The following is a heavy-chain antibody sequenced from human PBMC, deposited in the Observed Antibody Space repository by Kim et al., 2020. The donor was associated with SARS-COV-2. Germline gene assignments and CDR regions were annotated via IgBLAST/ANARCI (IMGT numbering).Heavy chain of an antibody. J-gene: IGHJ4*02. V-gene: IGHV3-30*04. D-gene: IGHD3-10*01. CDR1: GFTFSAYA. CDR2: IAYDGSHI. CDR3: LAEIGSRSFGH. Sequence: GGSLRLSCEASGFTFSAYALHWVRQAPGEGLEWVALIAYDGSHISYPDSVKGRFIISRDNIKSTLYLQMNSLRPEDTAVYYCLAEIGSRSFGHWGQGTLVTVSS.